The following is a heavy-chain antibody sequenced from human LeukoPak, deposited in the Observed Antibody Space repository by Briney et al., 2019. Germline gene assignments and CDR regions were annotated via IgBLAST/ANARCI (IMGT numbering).Heavy chain of an antibody. J-gene: IGHJ5*02. Sequence: MPSETLSLTCTVSGGSISSYYWSWIRQPPGKGLEWIGYIYYGGSTNYNPSLKSRVTISVDTSKNQFSLKLSSVTAADTAVYYCARLNYYDSSGSNWFDPWGQGTLVTVSS. V-gene: IGHV4-59*08. CDR2: IYYGGST. CDR3: ARLNYYDSSGSNWFDP. CDR1: GGSISSYY. D-gene: IGHD3-22*01.